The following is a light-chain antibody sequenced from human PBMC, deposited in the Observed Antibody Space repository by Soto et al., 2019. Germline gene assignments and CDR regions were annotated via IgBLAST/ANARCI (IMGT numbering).Light chain of an antibody. CDR1: SSNIGSNY. CDR2: SNN. J-gene: IGLJ1*01. V-gene: IGLV1-47*02. CDR3: AAWDDSLSGPV. Sequence: QSVLTQPPAASWTPVQMVTIACSVISSNIGSNYVYCYQHLPVTAPKLLIYSNNQRPSGVPDRFSGSKSGTSASLAISGLRSEDEADYYCAAWDDSLSGPVFGTGTKVTV.